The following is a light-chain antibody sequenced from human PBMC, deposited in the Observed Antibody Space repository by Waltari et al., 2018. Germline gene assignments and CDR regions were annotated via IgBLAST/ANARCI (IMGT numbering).Light chain of an antibody. CDR1: SRYVGGYTY. CDR3: SSYTSSSTVV. Sequence: QSALTQPASVSGSPGQSITISCTGTSRYVGGYTYVSWYQQHPGKAPKLMIYDVSNRPSGVSNRFSGSKSGNTASLTISGLQAEDEADYYCSSYTSSSTVVFGGGTKLTVL. J-gene: IGLJ2*01. V-gene: IGLV2-14*03. CDR2: DVS.